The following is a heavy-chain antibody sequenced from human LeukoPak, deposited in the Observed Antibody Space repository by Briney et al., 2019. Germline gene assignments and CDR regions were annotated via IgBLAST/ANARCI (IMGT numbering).Heavy chain of an antibody. J-gene: IGHJ4*02. Sequence: PGGSLRLSCEVSGFTFSRSAMSWVRQAPGKGLEWISYIDSSSGTIYYADSVKGRFTISRDNAKNSLYLQMNSLRAEDTAVYYCARDPPRRYDYWGQGTLVTDSS. CDR2: IDSSSGTI. V-gene: IGHV3-48*01. D-gene: IGHD1-14*01. CDR1: GFTFSRSA. CDR3: ARDPPRRYDY.